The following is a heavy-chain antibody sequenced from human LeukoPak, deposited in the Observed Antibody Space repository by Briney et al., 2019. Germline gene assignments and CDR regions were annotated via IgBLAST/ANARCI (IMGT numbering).Heavy chain of an antibody. J-gene: IGHJ4*02. CDR2: ISGSGGST. Sequence: GGSLRLSCAASGFTFSSYAMNWVRQAPGKGLEWVSAISGSGGSTYYADSVKGRFTISRDNSNYTLYLQMNSLRAEDTAIYYCAKDMTGGWQLLYYFDYWGQGTLVTVSS. V-gene: IGHV3-23*01. CDR3: AKDMTGGWQLLYYFDY. CDR1: GFTFSSYA. D-gene: IGHD2-15*01.